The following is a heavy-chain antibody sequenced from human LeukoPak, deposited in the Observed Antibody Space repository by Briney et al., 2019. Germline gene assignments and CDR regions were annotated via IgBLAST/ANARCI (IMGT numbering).Heavy chain of an antibody. CDR2: ISCNGGST. V-gene: IGHV3-64*01. CDR3: ARPHCSGGSCYPYYFDY. J-gene: IGHJ4*02. D-gene: IGHD2-15*01. Sequence: GGSLRLSCAASGFTFSSYAMHWVRQAPGKGLEYVSAISCNGGSTYYANSVKGRFTISRDNSKNTLYLQMGSLRAEDMAVYYCARPHCSGGSCYPYYFDYWGQGTLVTVSS. CDR1: GFTFSSYA.